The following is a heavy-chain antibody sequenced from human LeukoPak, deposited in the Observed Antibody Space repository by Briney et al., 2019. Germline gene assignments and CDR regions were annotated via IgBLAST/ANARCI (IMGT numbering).Heavy chain of an antibody. V-gene: IGHV4-59*12. CDR1: GGSISSYY. D-gene: IGHD4-17*01. CDR2: IYYSGST. CDR3: ARGPRLHNDYGDYAGY. J-gene: IGHJ4*02. Sequence: SETLSLTCTVSGGSISSYYWSWIRQPPGKGLEWIGYIYYSGSTNYNPSLKSRVTISVDTSKNQFSLKLSSVTAADTAVYYCARGPRLHNDYGDYAGYWGQGTLVTVSS.